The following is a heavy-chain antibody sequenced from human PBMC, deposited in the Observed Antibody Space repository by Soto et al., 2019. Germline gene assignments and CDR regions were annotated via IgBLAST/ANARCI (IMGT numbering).Heavy chain of an antibody. Sequence: EVQLVESGGGLVQPGGSLRLSCAASGFTFSTYWMHWVRQAPGKGLVWVSRVNSDGSTTDYADSVKGRFTISRDNAKNTLYLQMNSLRAEDTAVYYCARDRYGAFDYWGQGTLVTVSS. D-gene: IGHD4-17*01. J-gene: IGHJ4*02. V-gene: IGHV3-74*01. CDR1: GFTFSTYW. CDR2: VNSDGSTT. CDR3: ARDRYGAFDY.